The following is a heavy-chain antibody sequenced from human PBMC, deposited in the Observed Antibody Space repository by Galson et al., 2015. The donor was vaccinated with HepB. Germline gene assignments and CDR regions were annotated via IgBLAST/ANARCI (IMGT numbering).Heavy chain of an antibody. CDR1: GFTFDIHV. V-gene: IGHV3-23*01. CDR3: ARGTLAPDC. D-gene: IGHD3-3*02. Sequence: SLRLSCAASGFTFDIHVMSWVRQAPGKGLEWVSSITSNSDNTYYAASVKGRFTISRDNSKNTVYLQMSSLRTDDTAEYFCARGTLAPDCWGQGTLVTVSS. J-gene: IGHJ4*02. CDR2: ITSNSDNT.